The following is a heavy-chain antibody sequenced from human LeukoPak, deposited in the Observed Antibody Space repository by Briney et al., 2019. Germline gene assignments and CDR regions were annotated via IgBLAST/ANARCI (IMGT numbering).Heavy chain of an antibody. Sequence: SETLSLTCTVSGGSISSYYWSWIRQPPGKGLEWIGYIYYSGSTNYNPSLKSRVTISVDTSKNQFSLKLSSVTASDTAVYYCAGHHPRNTVDFWGQGTLVTVSS. CDR3: AGHHPRNTVDF. V-gene: IGHV4-59*08. D-gene: IGHD2/OR15-2a*01. CDR2: IYYSGST. J-gene: IGHJ4*02. CDR1: GGSISSYY.